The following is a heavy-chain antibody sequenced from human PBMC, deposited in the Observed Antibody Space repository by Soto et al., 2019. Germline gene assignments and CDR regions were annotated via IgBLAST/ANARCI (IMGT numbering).Heavy chain of an antibody. CDR2: INHSGST. CDR3: ARRYYLKSITIFGVVTDWWFDP. CDR1: GGSFSCYC. Sequence: ETLSLTCADYGGSFSCYCWSWIGQPPGKGLEWIGEINHSGSTNYNPSLKSRVTISVDTSKNQFSLKLSSVTAADTAVYYCARRYYLKSITIFGVVTDWWFDPWGQGTLVTVSS. J-gene: IGHJ5*02. V-gene: IGHV4-34*01. D-gene: IGHD3-3*01.